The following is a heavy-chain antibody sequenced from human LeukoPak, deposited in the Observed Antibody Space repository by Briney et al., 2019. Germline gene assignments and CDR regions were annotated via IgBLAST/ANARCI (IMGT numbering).Heavy chain of an antibody. D-gene: IGHD1-26*01. CDR2: IYYTGST. V-gene: IGHV4-59*01. J-gene: IGHJ4*02. CDR1: GGSISSYY. Sequence: SETLSLTCTVSGGSISSYYWTWIRQPPGKGLEWIGYIYYTGSTNYNPSLKSRVTISVDTSKNQFSLRLNSVTAADTAVYYCARASGSLGSADYWGQGTLVTVSS. CDR3: ARASGSLGSADY.